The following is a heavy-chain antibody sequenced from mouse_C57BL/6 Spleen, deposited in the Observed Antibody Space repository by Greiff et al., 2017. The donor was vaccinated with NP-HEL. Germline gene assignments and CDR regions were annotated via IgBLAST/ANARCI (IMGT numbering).Heavy chain of an antibody. Sequence: QVQLKQPGAELVRPGSSVKLSCKASGYTFTSYWMDWVKQRPGQGLEWIGNIYPSDSETHYNQKFKDKATLTVDKSSSTAYMQLSSLTSEDSAVYYCARAYYAMDYWGQGTSVTVSS. CDR1: GYTFTSYW. J-gene: IGHJ4*01. CDR2: IYPSDSET. CDR3: ARAYYAMDY. V-gene: IGHV1-61*01.